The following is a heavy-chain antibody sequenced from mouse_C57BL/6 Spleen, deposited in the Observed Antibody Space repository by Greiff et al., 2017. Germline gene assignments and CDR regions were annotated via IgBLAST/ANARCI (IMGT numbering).Heavy chain of an antibody. CDR3: ARIRYYYGSSHWYFDV. CDR1: GFSLSTFGMG. V-gene: IGHV8-8*01. J-gene: IGHJ1*03. CDR2: IWWDDDK. Sequence: QVTLKVSGPGILQPSQTLSLTCSFSGFSLSTFGMGVGWIRQPSGKGLEWLAHIWWDDDKYYNPALKSRLTISKDTSKNQVFLKSANVDTADTATYYCARIRYYYGSSHWYFDVWGTGTTVTVSS. D-gene: IGHD1-1*01.